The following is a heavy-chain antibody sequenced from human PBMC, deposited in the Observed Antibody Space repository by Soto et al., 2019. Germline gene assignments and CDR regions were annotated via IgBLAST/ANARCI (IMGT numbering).Heavy chain of an antibody. J-gene: IGHJ1*01. Sequence: PGGSLRLSCAASGFTVSSNYMDWVRQAPGKGLEWVSVIYSGGSTYYADSVKGRFTISRDNSKNTLSLQMNSLRAEDTAVYYCTSDFVHGDHPEYFQHWGQGTLVTGSS. CDR3: TSDFVHGDHPEYFQH. V-gene: IGHV3-66*01. CDR1: GFTVSSNY. CDR2: IYSGGST. D-gene: IGHD4-17*01.